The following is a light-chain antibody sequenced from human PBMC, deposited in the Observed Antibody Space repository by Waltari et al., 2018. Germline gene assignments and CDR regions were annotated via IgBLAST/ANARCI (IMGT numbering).Light chain of an antibody. J-gene: IGKJ2*03. CDR2: KES. CDR3: QQDNSYHS. Sequence: DIQMTQSPSTLSASVGDRVTITCRASQSISSWLAWYQQKPGKAPKLLIYKESSLESGLPSRCSGSCSAKESTTTISRLPPDYFATYYCQQDNSYHSFGQGTKLEIK. CDR1: QSISSW. V-gene: IGKV1-5*03.